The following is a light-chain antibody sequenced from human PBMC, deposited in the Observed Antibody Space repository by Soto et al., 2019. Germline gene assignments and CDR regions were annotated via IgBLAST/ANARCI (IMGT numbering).Light chain of an antibody. J-gene: IGLJ3*02. V-gene: IGLV2-14*01. CDR1: SSDVGGYNY. Sequence: QSALTQPASVSGSPGQTITLSCTGTSSDVGGYNYLSWYQQHPGKAPNVMIYEVSNRPSGVSNRFSGTKSGNTASLTISRLQAEDEADYFCSSYTTSGTPVFGGGTKLTVL. CDR3: SSYTTSGTPV. CDR2: EVS.